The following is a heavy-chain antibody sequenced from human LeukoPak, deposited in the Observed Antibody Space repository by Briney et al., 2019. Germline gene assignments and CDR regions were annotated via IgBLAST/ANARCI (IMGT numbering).Heavy chain of an antibody. Sequence: PGTSLRLSCAASGFTFSNAWMSWVRQAPGKGLEWVGRIRSKTDGGTTDYAAPVKGRFTISRDDSKNALYLQMNSLKTEDTAVYYCTTVDRTGWELLNDYWGQGTLVTVSS. V-gene: IGHV3-15*01. CDR1: GFTFSNAW. J-gene: IGHJ4*02. CDR2: IRSKTDGGTT. CDR3: TTVDRTGWELLNDY. D-gene: IGHD1-26*01.